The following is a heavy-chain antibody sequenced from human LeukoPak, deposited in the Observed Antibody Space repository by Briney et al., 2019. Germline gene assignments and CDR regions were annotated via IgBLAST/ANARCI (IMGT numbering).Heavy chain of an antibody. Sequence: GESLKISCKGSGYSFTSYWIGWVRQMPGKGLEWMGIIYPGDSDTRYSTSFQGQVTISADKSISTAYPQWSSLKASDTAVYYCARPTAVDCSSTSCYMGYYFDYWGQGTLVTVSS. V-gene: IGHV5-51*01. D-gene: IGHD2-2*02. CDR1: GYSFTSYW. J-gene: IGHJ4*02. CDR3: ARPTAVDCSSTSCYMGYYFDY. CDR2: IYPGDSDT.